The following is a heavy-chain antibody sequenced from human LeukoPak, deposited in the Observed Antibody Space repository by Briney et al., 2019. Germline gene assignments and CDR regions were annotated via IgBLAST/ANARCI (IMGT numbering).Heavy chain of an antibody. V-gene: IGHV3-30*18. CDR3: AKSSSGYYYVGDFDY. Sequence: GGSLRLSCAASGFTFSSYGMHWVRQAPGKGLEWVAVISYDGSNKYYADSVKGRFTISRDNSKNTLYLQMNSLRAEDTAVYYCAKSSSGYYYVGDFDYWGQGTLVTVSS. CDR2: ISYDGSNK. J-gene: IGHJ4*02. CDR1: GFTFSSYG. D-gene: IGHD3-22*01.